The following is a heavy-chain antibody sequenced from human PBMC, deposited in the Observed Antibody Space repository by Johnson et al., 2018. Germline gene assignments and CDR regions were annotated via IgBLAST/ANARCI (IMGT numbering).Heavy chain of an antibody. CDR2: ISFEGNKE. Sequence: VQLVESGGGVVQPGRSVRLSCAASGFTLTNYGIHWVRPAPGQGLEWVAAISFEGNKEYYADSLKGGVTNSRENSDNTVSLQVNSLGPEDTGIYYCAKETHRVPGRDYDDDWGQGTLVTVSS. CDR1: GFTLTNYG. CDR3: AKETHRVPGRDYDDD. V-gene: IGHV3-30*18. D-gene: IGHD3-22*01. J-gene: IGHJ4*02.